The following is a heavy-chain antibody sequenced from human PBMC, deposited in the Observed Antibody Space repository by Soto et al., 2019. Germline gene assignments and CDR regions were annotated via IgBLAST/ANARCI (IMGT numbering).Heavy chain of an antibody. CDR1: GFTFSSYG. CDR3: ARAPSKAVAGHYYYYGMDV. CDR2: IWYDGSNK. V-gene: IGHV3-33*01. Sequence: ESGGGVVQPGRSLRLSCAASGFTFSSYGMHWVRQAPGKGLEWVAVIWYDGSNKYYADSVKGRFTISRDNSKNTLYLQMNSLRAEDTAVYYCARAPSKAVAGHYYYYGMDVWGQGTTVTVSS. J-gene: IGHJ6*02. D-gene: IGHD6-19*01.